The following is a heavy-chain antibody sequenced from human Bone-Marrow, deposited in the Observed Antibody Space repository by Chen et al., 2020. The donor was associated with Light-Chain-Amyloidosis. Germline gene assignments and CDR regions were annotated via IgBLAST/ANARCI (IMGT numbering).Heavy chain of an antibody. D-gene: IGHD5-12*01. J-gene: IGHJ4*02. V-gene: IGHV5-51*01. CDR3: ARRRDGYNFDY. Sequence: GYTFPNYWIGWVRQMPGKGLEWMGVIYPDDSDARYSPSFEGQVTISADKSITTAYLQWRSLKASDTAMYYCARRRDGYNFDYWGQGTMVTVSS. CDR1: GYTFPNYW. CDR2: IYPDDSDA.